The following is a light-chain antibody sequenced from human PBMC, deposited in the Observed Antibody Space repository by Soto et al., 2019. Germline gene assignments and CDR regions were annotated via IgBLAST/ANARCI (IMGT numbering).Light chain of an antibody. Sequence: DIQMTQSPSTLSASVGDRVTITCRASQNISTLLAWYQQRPGKAPNLLIYKASSVESGVPSRFSGRGSGTAFTLTISSLQPDDFATYFCQRYSTYPWTFGQGTKVEVK. CDR2: KAS. V-gene: IGKV1-5*03. J-gene: IGKJ1*01. CDR1: QNISTL. CDR3: QRYSTYPWT.